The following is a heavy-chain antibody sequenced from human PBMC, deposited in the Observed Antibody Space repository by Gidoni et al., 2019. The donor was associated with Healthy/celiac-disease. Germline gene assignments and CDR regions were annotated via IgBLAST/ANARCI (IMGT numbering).Heavy chain of an antibody. CDR2: IPIFGTA. CDR3: ARVPIASGSYYAWYFHY. J-gene: IGHJ4*02. Sequence: IPIFGTANYAQKFQGRVTITADESTSTAYMELSSLRSEDTAMYYCARVPIASGSYYAWYFHYWGQGTLVTVSS. V-gene: IGHV1-69*01. D-gene: IGHD1-26*01.